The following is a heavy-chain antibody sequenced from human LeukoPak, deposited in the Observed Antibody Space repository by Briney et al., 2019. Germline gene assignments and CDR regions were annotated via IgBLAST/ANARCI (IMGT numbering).Heavy chain of an antibody. CDR3: ARDLSPYTHFDY. Sequence: GASVKVSCKASGGTFSSYAISWVRQAPGQRLEWMGWINAGNGNTKYSQKFQGRVTITRDTSASTAYMELSSLRSEDTAVYYCARDLSPYTHFDYWGQGTLVTVSS. CDR2: INAGNGNT. CDR1: GGTFSSYA. D-gene: IGHD4-11*01. V-gene: IGHV1-3*01. J-gene: IGHJ4*02.